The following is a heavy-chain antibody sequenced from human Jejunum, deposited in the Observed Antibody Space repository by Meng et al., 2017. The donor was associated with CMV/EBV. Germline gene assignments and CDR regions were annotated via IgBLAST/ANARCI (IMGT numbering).Heavy chain of an antibody. CDR1: AFHFSNCL. CDR3: TTSPRGNY. Sequence: GLAKPGGSFKPSCEGFAFHFSNCLMNWVRQAPGKGLEWVGRIKNKSDGGKTDYAAPMKGRLTISRDDSKITRYLQMNNLKNEDTAVFYCTTSPRGNYWGQGTLVTVSS. D-gene: IGHD3-16*01. V-gene: IGHV3-15*01. CDR2: IKNKSDGGKT. J-gene: IGHJ4*02.